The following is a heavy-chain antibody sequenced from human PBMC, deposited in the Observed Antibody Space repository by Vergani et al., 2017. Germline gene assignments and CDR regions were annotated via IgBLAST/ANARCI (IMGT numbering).Heavy chain of an antibody. D-gene: IGHD3-22*01. Sequence: VQLLESGGGLVQPGGSLRLSCAASGFTFSSYAMSWVRQAPGKGLEWIGEINHSGSTNYNPSLKSRVTISVDTSKNQFSLKLSSVTAADTAVYYCARGVIGYPGYWGQGTLVTVSS. V-gene: IGHV4-34*01. J-gene: IGHJ4*02. CDR3: ARGVIGYPGY. CDR1: GFTFSSYA. CDR2: INHSGST.